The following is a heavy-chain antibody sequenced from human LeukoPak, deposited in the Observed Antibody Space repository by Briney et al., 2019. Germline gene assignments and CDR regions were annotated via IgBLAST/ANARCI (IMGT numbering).Heavy chain of an antibody. CDR3: AKLDGIAAAGTDDY. Sequence: GGSLRLSCAASGFTFDDYTMHWVRQAPGKGLEWVSLISWDGGSTYYADSVKGRFTISRDNSKNSLYLQMNSLRTEDTALYYCAKLDGIAAAGTDDYWGQGTLVTVSS. V-gene: IGHV3-43*01. CDR1: GFTFDDYT. CDR2: ISWDGGST. J-gene: IGHJ4*02. D-gene: IGHD6-13*01.